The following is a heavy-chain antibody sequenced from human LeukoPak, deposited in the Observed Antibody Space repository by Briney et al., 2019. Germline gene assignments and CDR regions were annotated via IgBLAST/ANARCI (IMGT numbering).Heavy chain of an antibody. CDR3: ARVSSGSNWYYFDY. Sequence: SESLSLTCAVSHYSISRPYFWGWIRQPPGKGLEWSGSIYHTRRTNYNPSINSRVTMSLDTSKKQLSLNLNSVTAADTAVYHCARVSSGSNWYYFDYWGQGILVTVSS. CDR2: IYHTRRT. J-gene: IGHJ4*02. CDR1: HYSISRPYF. D-gene: IGHD6-13*01. V-gene: IGHV4-38-2*01.